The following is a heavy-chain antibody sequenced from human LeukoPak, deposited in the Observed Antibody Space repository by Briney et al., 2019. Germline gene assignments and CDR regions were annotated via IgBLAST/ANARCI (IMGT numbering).Heavy chain of an antibody. CDR3: ARVEDSTSAFDI. V-gene: IGHV1-18*01. CDR1: GYTFTSYG. CDR2: ISAYNGNT. Sequence: ASVKVSCKASGYTFTSYGISWVRQATGQGLEWMGWISAYNGNTNYAQKLQGRVTMTTDTSTSTAYMELRSLRSDDTAVYYCARVEDSTSAFDIWGQGTMVTVSS. D-gene: IGHD2/OR15-2a*01. J-gene: IGHJ3*02.